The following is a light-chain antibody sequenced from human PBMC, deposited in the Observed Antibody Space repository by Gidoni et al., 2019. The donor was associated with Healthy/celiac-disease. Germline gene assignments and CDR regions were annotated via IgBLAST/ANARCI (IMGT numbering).Light chain of an antibody. CDR3: NSRESSGNHKV. CDR1: RLRSYY. J-gene: IGLJ2*01. CDR2: GKN. V-gene: IGLV3-19*01. Sequence: SSELTQDPAVSVALGQTVRITCQGDRLRSYYARWYQQKPGPAPVLVIYGKNNRPSGIPDRFSGSSSGNTASLTITGAQAEDEADYYCNSRESSGNHKVFGGGTKLTVL.